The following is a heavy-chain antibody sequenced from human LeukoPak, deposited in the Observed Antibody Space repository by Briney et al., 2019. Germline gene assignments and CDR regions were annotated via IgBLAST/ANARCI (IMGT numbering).Heavy chain of an antibody. V-gene: IGHV4-39*01. CDR3: ARLYASSWYNFDS. D-gene: IGHD6-13*01. J-gene: IGHJ4*02. Sequence: SETLSLTCTVSGGSISSTSYYWGWVRQPPGKELGWIGNIYYSGSTYYHPSLKSRVTMSVDASKNQFSLKLTSVTATDTALYYCARLYASSWYNFDSWGQGTLVTVSS. CDR2: IYYSGST. CDR1: GGSISSTSYY.